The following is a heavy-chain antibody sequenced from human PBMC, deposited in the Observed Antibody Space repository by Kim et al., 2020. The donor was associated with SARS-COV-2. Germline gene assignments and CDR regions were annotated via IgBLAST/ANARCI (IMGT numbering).Heavy chain of an antibody. J-gene: IGHJ4*02. CDR3: ASSLRSWGVAAIYFDY. CDR2: IYYSGST. CDR1: GGSISSYY. Sequence: SETLSLTCTVSGGSISSYYWSWIRQPPGKGLEWIGYIYYSGSTNYNPSLKSRVTISVDTSKNQFSLKLSSVTAADTAVYYCASSLRSWGVAAIYFDYWGQGTLVTVSS. V-gene: IGHV4-59*01. D-gene: IGHD2-15*01.